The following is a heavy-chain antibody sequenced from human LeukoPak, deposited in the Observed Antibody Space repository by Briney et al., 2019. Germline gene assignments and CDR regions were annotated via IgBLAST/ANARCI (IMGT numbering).Heavy chain of an antibody. CDR2: ISWDGDNT. V-gene: IGHV3-43*01. CDR1: GFTFDDYT. CDR3: AKQEAYYYGSGSYPEQITIDY. J-gene: IGHJ4*02. D-gene: IGHD3-10*01. Sequence: GGSLRLSCAASGFTFDDYTMHWVRQVPGKGLEWVSLISWDGDNTYYADSVKGRFTISRDNSKNTLYLQMNSLRAEDTAVYYCAKQEAYYYGSGSYPEQITIDYWGQGTLVTVSS.